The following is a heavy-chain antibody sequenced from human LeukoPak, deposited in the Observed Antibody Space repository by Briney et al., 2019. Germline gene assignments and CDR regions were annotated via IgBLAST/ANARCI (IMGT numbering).Heavy chain of an antibody. D-gene: IGHD2-21*01. CDR3: AREGIPQWYYYMDV. CDR2: ISAYNGHT. V-gene: IGHV1-18*01. J-gene: IGHJ6*03. Sequence: ASVKVSCKASGYTFTTYGISWVRQAPGQGLEWMGWISAYNGHTNYAQKLQGRVTMTTDASTTTAYMELRSLRSDDTAVYYCAREGIPQWYYYMDVWGKGTTVTISS. CDR1: GYTFTTYG.